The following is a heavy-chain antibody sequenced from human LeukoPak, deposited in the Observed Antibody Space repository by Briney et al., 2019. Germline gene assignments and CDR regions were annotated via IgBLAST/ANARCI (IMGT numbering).Heavy chain of an antibody. CDR1: GFTFSSYN. CDR2: ISFSSRSI. J-gene: IGHJ4*02. CDR3: ARGGWFDVSYYFDY. Sequence: GGSLRLSCAASGFTFSSYNINWVRQAPGKGLEWVSSISFSSRSIYYADSLKGRFTISRDNAKNSVYLEMNSLRVDDTAVYYCARGGWFDVSYYFDYWGQGTLVTVSS. D-gene: IGHD6-19*01. V-gene: IGHV3-21*06.